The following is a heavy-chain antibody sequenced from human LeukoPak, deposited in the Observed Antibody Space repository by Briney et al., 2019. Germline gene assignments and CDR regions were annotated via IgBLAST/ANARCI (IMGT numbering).Heavy chain of an antibody. CDR2: IIPIFGTA. CDR1: GYTLTELS. CDR3: ARDIEYSSSSGWDWFDP. V-gene: IGHV1-69*13. Sequence: GASVKVSCKVSGYTLTELSMHWVRQAPGKGLEWMGRIIPIFGTANYAQKFQGRVTITADESTSTAYMELSSLRSEDTAVYYCARDIEYSSSSGWDWFDPWGQGTLVTVSS. D-gene: IGHD6-6*01. J-gene: IGHJ5*02.